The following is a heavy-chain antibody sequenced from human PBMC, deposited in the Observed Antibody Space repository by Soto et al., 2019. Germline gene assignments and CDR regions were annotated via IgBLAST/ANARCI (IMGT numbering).Heavy chain of an antibody. V-gene: IGHV3-7*03. CDR3: VKNIAAWRQVWGYDY. CDR1: VFTFSDSW. Sequence: WWSLRLSCTVSVFTFSDSWMNWFRKAPGKGLEWVANIKKDGGGELYVDSVKGRFTIARDNAKNSLFLQMNSLRAEDTALYDCVKNIAAWRQVWGYDYWGQGALVTVSS. CDR2: IKKDGGGE. J-gene: IGHJ4*02. D-gene: IGHD5-18*01.